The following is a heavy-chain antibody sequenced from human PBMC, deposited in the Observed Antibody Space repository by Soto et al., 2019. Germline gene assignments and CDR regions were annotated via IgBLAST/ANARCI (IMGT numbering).Heavy chain of an antibody. Sequence: ASVKVSCKASGGTFSSYAISWVRQAPGQGLEWMGGIIPIFGTANYAQKFQGRVTITADESTSTAYMELSSLRSEDTAVYYCARDPRQQLPYYYYGMDVWGQGTTVTVSS. J-gene: IGHJ6*02. CDR2: IIPIFGTA. CDR3: ARDPRQQLPYYYYGMDV. V-gene: IGHV1-69*13. CDR1: GGTFSSYA. D-gene: IGHD6-13*01.